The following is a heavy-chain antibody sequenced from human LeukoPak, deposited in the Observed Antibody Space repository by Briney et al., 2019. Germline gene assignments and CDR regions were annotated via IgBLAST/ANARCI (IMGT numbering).Heavy chain of an antibody. D-gene: IGHD3-22*01. Sequence: SETLSLTCTVSGGSLNDYHWSWIRQPPGKGLEYIGYIFYTGSTNYHPSLKSRVSISIDKSSNRFSLRLSSVTAADTAVYFCARGRRYYDSSGRYFDFWGQGSLVTVSS. V-gene: IGHV4-59*08. CDR2: IFYTGST. J-gene: IGHJ4*02. CDR3: ARGRRYYDSSGRYFDF. CDR1: GGSLNDYH.